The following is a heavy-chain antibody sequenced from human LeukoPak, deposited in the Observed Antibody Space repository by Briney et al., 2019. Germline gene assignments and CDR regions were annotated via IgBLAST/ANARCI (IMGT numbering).Heavy chain of an antibody. Sequence: ASVKVSCKASGYTFTSYYMHWVRQAPGQGLEWMGIINPSGGSTSYAQKFQGRVTMTRDTSTSTVYMELSSLRSEDTAVYYCAREAVTTGMDYYYNYGVDVWGQGTTVTVSS. D-gene: IGHD4-17*01. V-gene: IGHV1-46*01. CDR3: AREAVTTGMDYYYNYGVDV. J-gene: IGHJ6*02. CDR2: INPSGGST. CDR1: GYTFTSYY.